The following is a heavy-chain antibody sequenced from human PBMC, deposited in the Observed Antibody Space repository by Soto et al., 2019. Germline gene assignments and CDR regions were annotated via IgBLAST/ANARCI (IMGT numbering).Heavy chain of an antibody. D-gene: IGHD1-1*01. CDR3: ARDSYIFRSNTNWALDY. CDR2: IWYDGSNK. CDR1: GFTFSTYG. J-gene: IGHJ4*02. V-gene: IGHV3-33*01. Sequence: GGSLRLSCAASGFTFSTYGMHWVRQAPGKGLEWVAIIWYDGSNKYYADSVKGRFTISRDNSKNTLYLQMNTLRAEDTAIYYCARDSYIFRSNTNWALDYWGQGTLVTVSS.